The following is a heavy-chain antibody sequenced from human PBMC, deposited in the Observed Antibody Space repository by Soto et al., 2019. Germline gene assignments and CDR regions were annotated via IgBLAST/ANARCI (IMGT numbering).Heavy chain of an antibody. J-gene: IGHJ4*02. CDR2: IYTSGST. CDR3: ARDSSGWRVNSFDY. CDR1: GGSISSYY. Sequence: SETLSLTCTVSGGSISSYYWSWIRQPAGKGLEWIGRIYTSGSTNYNPSLKSRVTMSVDTSKNQFSLKLSSVTAADTAVYYCARDSSGWRVNSFDYWGQGTLVTVSS. D-gene: IGHD6-19*01. V-gene: IGHV4-4*07.